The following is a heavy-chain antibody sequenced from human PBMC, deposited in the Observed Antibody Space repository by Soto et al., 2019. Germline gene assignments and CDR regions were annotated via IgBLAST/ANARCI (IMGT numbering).Heavy chain of an antibody. CDR2: INHSGST. V-gene: IGHV4-34*01. J-gene: IGHJ6*02. CDR3: ASMVRGVMRYYYYGMDV. CDR1: GGSFSGYY. Sequence: SETLALTCAVYGGSFSGYYWSWVRQAPGKGLEWIGEINHSGSTNYNPSLKSRVTISVDTSKNQFSLKLTSVTAADTAVYYCASMVRGVMRYYYYGMDVWGQGTTVTVSS. D-gene: IGHD3-10*01.